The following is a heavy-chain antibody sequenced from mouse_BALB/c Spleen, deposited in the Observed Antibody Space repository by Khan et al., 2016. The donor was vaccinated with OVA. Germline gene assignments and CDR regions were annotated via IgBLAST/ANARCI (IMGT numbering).Heavy chain of an antibody. D-gene: IGHD2-14*01. Sequence: QVQLQQSGAELARPGASVKMSCKASGYTFTSYTIHWIKQRPGQGLEWIGFINPSSAYTNYNQKFKGKATLTADKSSTTAYMQLSSLTSDDSAVYYCARDGAYYRNDGWFAYWGQGTLVTVSA. CDR1: GYTFTSYT. CDR3: ARDGAYYRNDGWFAY. CDR2: INPSSAYT. V-gene: IGHV1-4*01. J-gene: IGHJ3*01.